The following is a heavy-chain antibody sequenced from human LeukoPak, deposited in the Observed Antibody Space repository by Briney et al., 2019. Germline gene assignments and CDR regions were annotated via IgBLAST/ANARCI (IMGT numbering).Heavy chain of an antibody. V-gene: IGHV1-18*01. CDR1: GYTFSTYG. CDR3: ARGFGSGSYYYYMDV. CDR2: ISTSNGDT. J-gene: IGHJ6*03. Sequence: GASVKVSCKASGYTFSTYGISWVRQAPGQGLEWMGWISTSNGDTKYAQKLQGRVTMTTDTSTSTAYMELRNLRSDDTAVYYCARGFGSGSYYYYMDVWGKGTTVTVSS. D-gene: IGHD3-10*01.